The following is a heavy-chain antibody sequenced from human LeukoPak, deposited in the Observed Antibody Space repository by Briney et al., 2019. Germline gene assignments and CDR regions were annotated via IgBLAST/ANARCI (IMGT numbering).Heavy chain of an antibody. V-gene: IGHV3-30-3*01. CDR2: ISYDGSNK. CDR3: ASPPRPNYYGSSGLYPFDY. CDR1: GLTFSSHW. D-gene: IGHD3-22*01. J-gene: IGHJ4*02. Sequence: GGSLRLSCAASGLTFSSHWMHWVRQAPGKGLEWVAVISYDGSNKYYADSVKGRFTISRDNSKNTLYLQMNSLRAEDTAVYYCASPPRPNYYGSSGLYPFDYWGQGTLVTVSS.